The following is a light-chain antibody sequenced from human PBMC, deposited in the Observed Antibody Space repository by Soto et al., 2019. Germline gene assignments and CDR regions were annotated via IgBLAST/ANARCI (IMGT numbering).Light chain of an antibody. CDR3: EQRSNWPRNT. J-gene: IGKJ2*01. V-gene: IGKV3-11*01. CDR2: DAS. Sequence: EIVLTQSPATLSLSPGERATLSCRASQSVSSYLAWYQQKPGQAPRLLIYDASNRATGIPARFSGSGSGTDFTLTISSLVPEDFAVYYCEQRSNWPRNTFGQGTKLEIK. CDR1: QSVSSY.